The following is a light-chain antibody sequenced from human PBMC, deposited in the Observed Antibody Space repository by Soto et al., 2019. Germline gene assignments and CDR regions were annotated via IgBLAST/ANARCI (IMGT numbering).Light chain of an antibody. CDR2: GVS. Sequence: QSALTQPASVSGSPGQSITISCTGTSSDVGGYNYVSWYQQHPGKAPKLMIYGVSNRPSGVSNRFSGSKSGNTASLTISGLQAEDEAEYYCSSYTSSSTHWVFGGGTKLTVL. V-gene: IGLV2-14*01. CDR3: SSYTSSSTHWV. CDR1: SSDVGGYNY. J-gene: IGLJ3*02.